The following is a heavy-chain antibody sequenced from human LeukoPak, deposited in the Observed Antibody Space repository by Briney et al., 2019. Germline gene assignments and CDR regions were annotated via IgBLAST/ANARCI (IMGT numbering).Heavy chain of an antibody. Sequence: PSETLSLTCVVSGDSISSGGYSWSWIRQTPGKGLEWIAYIHDSGSTYNNPSLKSRLSISIDTSKDQFSLKLNSVTAADTAVYYCARLRKRGYRPWAFDIWGQGTMVTVSS. D-gene: IGHD5-18*01. J-gene: IGHJ3*02. V-gene: IGHV4-30-4*07. CDR1: GDSISSGGYS. CDR3: ARLRKRGYRPWAFDI. CDR2: IHDSGST.